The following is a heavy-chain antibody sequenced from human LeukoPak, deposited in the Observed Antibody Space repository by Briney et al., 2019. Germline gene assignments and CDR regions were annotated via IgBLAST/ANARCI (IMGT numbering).Heavy chain of an antibody. J-gene: IGHJ4*02. CDR3: ARGNNDYVYLSVIDY. V-gene: IGHV4-34*01. CDR2: VNHSGST. Sequence: SETLSLTCAVYGGSFSGYYWSWIRQPPGKGLEWIGEVNHSGSTNYNPSLKSRVTISVDASKNQFSLKLSSVTAADTAVYYCARGNNDYVYLSVIDYWGQGTLVTVSS. D-gene: IGHD4-17*01. CDR1: GGSFSGYY.